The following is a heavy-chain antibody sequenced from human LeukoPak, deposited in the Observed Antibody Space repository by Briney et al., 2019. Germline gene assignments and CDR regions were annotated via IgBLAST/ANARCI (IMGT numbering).Heavy chain of an antibody. CDR1: GFTFSNYE. CDR3: ASGYCSGGSCLG. D-gene: IGHD2-15*01. CDR2: ISSGGYTT. J-gene: IGHJ4*02. V-gene: IGHV3-48*03. Sequence: GGSLRLSCAASGFTFSNYEMNWVRQAPGKGLEWVSYISSGGYTTYYADFVQGRFTISRDNAKNSLYLQMNSLRAEGTAVYYCASGYCSGGSCLGWGQGTLVTVSS.